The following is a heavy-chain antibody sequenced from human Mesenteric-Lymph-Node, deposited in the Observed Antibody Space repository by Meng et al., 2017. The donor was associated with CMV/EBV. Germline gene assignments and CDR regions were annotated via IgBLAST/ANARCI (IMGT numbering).Heavy chain of an antibody. CDR1: GSVSNCC. V-gene: IGHV4-34*01. J-gene: IGHJ4*02. CDR2: IEPHGTT. D-gene: IGHD5-24*01. Sequence: GSVSNCCWSWIRRSPGEGLGWIEEIEPHGTTNYSPSHNNRVAITVDTSRTQYSLKMTSMTAADAAVYYCARGADAYKTEDFCGQGTLVTVSS. CDR3: ARGADAYKTEDF.